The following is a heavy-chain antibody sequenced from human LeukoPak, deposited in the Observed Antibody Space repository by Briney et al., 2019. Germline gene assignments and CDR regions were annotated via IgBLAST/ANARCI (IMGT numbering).Heavy chain of an antibody. Sequence: SQTLSLTRAVSVGSISRGDYYCSSIRQPPGKGLGLVGSIYYSGSTYYNTYLKSRVTISVDTSKNQFSLKLSSVTAADTAVYYWAIAPELGAYYFDYWGQGTLVTVSS. CDR1: VGSISRGDYY. D-gene: IGHD3-3*01. V-gene: IGHV4-30-4*08. CDR2: IYYSGST. J-gene: IGHJ4*02. CDR3: AIAPELGAYYFDY.